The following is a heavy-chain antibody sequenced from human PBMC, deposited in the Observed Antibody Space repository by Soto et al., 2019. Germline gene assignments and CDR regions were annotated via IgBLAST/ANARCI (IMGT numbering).Heavy chain of an antibody. J-gene: IGHJ4*02. CDR3: STIAVSGRITGFDY. D-gene: IGHD6-19*01. Sequence: QLQLQESGPRLVKPSETLSLTCTVSGGSISNSSYLWGWIRQPPGKGLQWIGSVSYSGSTYYNPSLKSRVTIAAATSKTQTAQSLSSLPAADTAVYYCSTIAVSGRITGFDYWGQGALVTVSS. CDR1: GGSISNSSYL. V-gene: IGHV4-39*01. CDR2: VSYSGST.